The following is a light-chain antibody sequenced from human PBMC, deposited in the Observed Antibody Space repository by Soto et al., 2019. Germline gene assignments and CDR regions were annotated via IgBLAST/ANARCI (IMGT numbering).Light chain of an antibody. CDR2: TNN. J-gene: IGLJ1*01. V-gene: IGLV1-44*01. CDR3: ATWDDNLNAYV. Sequence: QSVLTQPPSASGTPGRRVTISCFGSGPIIGSNSVNWYQQLPGKAPKLLIYTNNQRRSGVPDRFSGSKSGTSASLVIGGLQSEDEAHYYCATWDDNLNAYVFGTGTKVTVL. CDR1: GPIIGSNS.